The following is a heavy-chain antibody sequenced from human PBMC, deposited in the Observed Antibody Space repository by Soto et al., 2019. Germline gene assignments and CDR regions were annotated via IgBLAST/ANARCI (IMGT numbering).Heavy chain of an antibody. V-gene: IGHV4-4*02. CDR3: ARVPDY. J-gene: IGHJ4*02. Sequence: PSETLSLTCAVSGDSISSSNWWTWVRQSPEKGLEWIGEIYHRGSTNYNPSLKRRVTISVDKPKNQFSLKLTSVSVADTAVYYCARVPDYWGQGTLVTVSS. CDR2: IYHRGST. CDR1: GDSISSSNW.